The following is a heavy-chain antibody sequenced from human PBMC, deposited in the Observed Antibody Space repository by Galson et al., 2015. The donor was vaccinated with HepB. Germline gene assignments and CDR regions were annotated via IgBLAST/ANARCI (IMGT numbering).Heavy chain of an antibody. Sequence: SLRLSCAASGVTIAGYWMHWFRQAPGKGLVWVSSINGDGNTILYADSVKGRFTASRDNAKNTLYLQMHSLTVEDTAVYYCVREVCTSSDCKKFDYWGQGTLVTVSS. V-gene: IGHV3-74*01. D-gene: IGHD2-2*01. CDR1: GVTIAGYW. CDR3: VREVCTSSDCKKFDY. CDR2: INGDGNTI. J-gene: IGHJ4*02.